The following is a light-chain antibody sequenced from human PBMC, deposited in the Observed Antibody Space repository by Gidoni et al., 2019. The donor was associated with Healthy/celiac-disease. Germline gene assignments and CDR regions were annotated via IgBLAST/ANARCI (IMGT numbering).Light chain of an antibody. CDR3: NSRDSSGYV. CDR1: SLRSYY. CDR2: GKN. V-gene: IGLV3-19*01. Sequence: SSELTHDPAVSVALGQTVRITCQGDSLRSYYASWYQQKPGQAPVLVIYGKNNRPSGIPDRFSGSSSGNTASLTITGAQAEDEADYYCNSRDSSGYVFGTGTKVTVL. J-gene: IGLJ1*01.